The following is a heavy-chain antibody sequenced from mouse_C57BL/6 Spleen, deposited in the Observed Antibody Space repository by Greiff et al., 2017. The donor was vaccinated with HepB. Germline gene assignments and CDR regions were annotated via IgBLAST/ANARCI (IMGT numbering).Heavy chain of an antibody. D-gene: IGHD2-5*01. Sequence: EVQLQQSGPELVKPGASVKISCKASGYTFTDYYMNWVKQSHGKSLEWIGDINPNNGGTSYNQKFKGKATLTVDKSSSTAYMELRSLTSEDSAVYYCARRRAIYSNYVYFDYWGQGTTLTVSS. CDR2: INPNNGGT. J-gene: IGHJ2*01. CDR3: ARRRAIYSNYVYFDY. V-gene: IGHV1-26*01. CDR1: GYTFTDYY.